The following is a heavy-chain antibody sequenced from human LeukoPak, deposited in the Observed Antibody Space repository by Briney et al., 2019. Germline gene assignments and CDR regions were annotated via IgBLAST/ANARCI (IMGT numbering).Heavy chain of an antibody. CDR3: ANENYYGSGSYPDY. D-gene: IGHD3-10*01. CDR1: GFTFSSYW. CDR2: IKQDGSEK. J-gene: IGHJ4*02. Sequence: GGSLRLSCAASGFTFSSYWMSWVRQAPGKGLEWVANIKQDGSEKYYVDFVKGRFTISRDNAKNSLYLQMNSLRAEDTAVYYCANENYYGSGSYPDYWGQGTLVTVSS. V-gene: IGHV3-7*01.